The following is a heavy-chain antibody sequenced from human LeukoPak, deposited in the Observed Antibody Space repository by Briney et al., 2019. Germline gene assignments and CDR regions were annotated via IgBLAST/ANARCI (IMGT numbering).Heavy chain of an antibody. CDR1: GFTVSSNY. J-gene: IGHJ4*02. CDR2: IYSDGST. D-gene: IGHD1-26*01. Sequence: GGSLRLSCAASGFTVSSNYMSWVRQAPGKGLECVSVIYSDGSTYYADSVEGRFTISRDNSKNTLYLQMDSLRAEDTAVYYCARGRGSGTYESNYWGQGTLVTVSS. V-gene: IGHV3-53*01. CDR3: ARGRGSGTYESNY.